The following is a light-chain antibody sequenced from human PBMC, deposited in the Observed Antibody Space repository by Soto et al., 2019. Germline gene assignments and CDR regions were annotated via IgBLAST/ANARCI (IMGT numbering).Light chain of an antibody. CDR2: KAS. CDR1: QRIINW. Sequence: DIKMTQSPSTLSASVGARVTITGRASQRIINWLAWYQQKPGKAPNLLIYKASNLQSGVPSRFSGSGSGTEFTLTISGLQPDDIATYYCQQCNSYPWTFGQGTKVEI. J-gene: IGKJ1*01. V-gene: IGKV1-5*03. CDR3: QQCNSYPWT.